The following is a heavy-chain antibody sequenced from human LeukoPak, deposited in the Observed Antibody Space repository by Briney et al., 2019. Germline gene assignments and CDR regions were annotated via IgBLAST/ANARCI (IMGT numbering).Heavy chain of an antibody. Sequence: SETLSLACTVFGYSISSGYYWGWIRQPPGRGLEWIGSIYHSGSTYYNPSLKSRVTISVDTSKNQFSLKPSSVTAADTAVYYCARGVTMVRGVYNWFDPWGQGTLVTVSS. CDR3: ARGVTMVRGVYNWFDP. CDR2: IYHSGST. J-gene: IGHJ5*02. D-gene: IGHD3-10*01. CDR1: GYSISSGYY. V-gene: IGHV4-38-2*02.